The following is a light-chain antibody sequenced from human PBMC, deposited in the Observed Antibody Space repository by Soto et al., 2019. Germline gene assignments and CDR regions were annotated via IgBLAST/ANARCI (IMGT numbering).Light chain of an antibody. CDR2: TSG. CDR3: QQYHNWPPYT. J-gene: IGKJ2*01. CDR1: QRITTY. V-gene: IGKV1-39*01. Sequence: IHMTQSPSSLSASVGDRVTITCRASQRITTYLNWYQQKPGEAPKLLISTSGTLQRGVPSRFSGSGSGTDFTLTISSLQSEDFAVYYCQQYHNWPPYTFGQGTKLEIK.